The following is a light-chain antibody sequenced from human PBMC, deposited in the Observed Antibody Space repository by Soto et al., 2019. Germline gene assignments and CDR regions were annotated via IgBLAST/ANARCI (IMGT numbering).Light chain of an antibody. CDR1: SSDIGRYNS. V-gene: IGLV2-14*01. Sequence: QSALTQPASMSGSPGQSITISCTGTSSDIGRYNSVSWYQHHPGKAPKLIIYEATKRPSGVSYRFSGSKSGNTASLTISGLQAEDEADYYCTSYTITSPYVFGTGTKVTVL. CDR3: TSYTITSPYV. CDR2: EAT. J-gene: IGLJ1*01.